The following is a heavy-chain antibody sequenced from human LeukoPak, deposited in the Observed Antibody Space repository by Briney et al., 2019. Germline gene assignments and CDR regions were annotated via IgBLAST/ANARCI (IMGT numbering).Heavy chain of an antibody. Sequence: GGSLRLSCAASGFTFSRYSMNWVRQAPGKGLEWVSYISSSSSTIYYADSVKGRFTISRDNAKNSLYLQMNSLRDEDTAVYSCARDTYYDSRKGAFDIWGQGTMVTVSS. CDR2: ISSSSSTI. CDR3: ARDTYYDSRKGAFDI. J-gene: IGHJ3*02. D-gene: IGHD3-22*01. CDR1: GFTFSRYS. V-gene: IGHV3-48*02.